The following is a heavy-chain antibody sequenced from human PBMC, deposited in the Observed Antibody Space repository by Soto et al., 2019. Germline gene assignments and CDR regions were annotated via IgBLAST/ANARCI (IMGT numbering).Heavy chain of an antibody. CDR3: ARVTVAGF. D-gene: IGHD6-19*01. J-gene: IGHJ4*02. CDR1: GFTFSNYW. CDR2: ISGDGTGT. V-gene: IGHV3-74*01. Sequence: EVQLVESGGGLVQPGGSLRLSCAASGFTFSNYWMHWVRQAPGKGLVWVSRISGDGTGTDYADSVKGRFTISRDNAKNTRDRQVNNLRGDDTAVYYCARVTVAGFWGQGTLVTVSS.